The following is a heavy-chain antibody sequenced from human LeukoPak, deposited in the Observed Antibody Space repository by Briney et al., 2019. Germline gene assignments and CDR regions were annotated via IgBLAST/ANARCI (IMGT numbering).Heavy chain of an antibody. CDR2: ISGSGGST. J-gene: IGHJ4*02. CDR1: GFTFSSYA. D-gene: IGHD1-26*01. Sequence: PGGSLRLSCAASGFTFSSYAMSWVRQAPGKGLEWVSAISGSGGSTYYADSVKGRFTISRDNSKNTLYLQMNSLRAEDTAVYYCAKDVAGVGATGPFDYWGQGTLVTVSS. CDR3: AKDVAGVGATGPFDY. V-gene: IGHV3-23*01.